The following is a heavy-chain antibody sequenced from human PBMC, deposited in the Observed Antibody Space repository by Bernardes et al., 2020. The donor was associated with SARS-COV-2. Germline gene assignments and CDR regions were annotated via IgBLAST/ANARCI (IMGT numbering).Heavy chain of an antibody. CDR2: IYHSGST. V-gene: IGHV4-4*02. J-gene: IGHJ4*02. Sequence: SETLSLTCAVSGHSISDNTWWSWVRQPPGEGLEWIGEIYHSGSTNYNPSLKNRVTISLDNSKNQFSLKLSSVTAADTAVYYCARGDYGPNRTPGYLDYWGQGTLVTVSS. CDR1: GHSISDNTW. CDR3: ARGDYGPNRTPGYLDY. D-gene: IGHD4-17*01.